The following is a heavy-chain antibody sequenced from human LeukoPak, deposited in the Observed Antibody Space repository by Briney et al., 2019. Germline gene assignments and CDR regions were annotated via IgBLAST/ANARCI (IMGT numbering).Heavy chain of an antibody. Sequence: PGGSLRLSCAASGFTFDDYAMHWVRQAPGKGLEWVSGISWNSGSIGYADSVKGRFTISRDNAKNSLYLQMNSLRAEDTAVYYCARATKSAADSSGWSWGQGTMVTVSS. CDR3: ARATKSAADSSGWS. CDR1: GFTFDDYA. D-gene: IGHD6-19*01. V-gene: IGHV3-9*01. CDR2: ISWNSGSI. J-gene: IGHJ3*01.